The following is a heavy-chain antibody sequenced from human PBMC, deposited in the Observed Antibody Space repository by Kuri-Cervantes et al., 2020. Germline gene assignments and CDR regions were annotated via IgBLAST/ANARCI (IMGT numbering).Heavy chain of an antibody. CDR2: ISSSSSHI. Sequence: GGSLRLSCAASGFTFSSYGMHWVRQAPGKGLEWVAAISSSSSHIYYGDSVKGRFTISRDNAKNSLFLQMNSLRAEDTAVYYCTKALGWYFDLWGRGTVVTVSS. CDR1: GFTFSSYG. V-gene: IGHV3-21*01. CDR3: TKALGWYFDL. J-gene: IGHJ2*01.